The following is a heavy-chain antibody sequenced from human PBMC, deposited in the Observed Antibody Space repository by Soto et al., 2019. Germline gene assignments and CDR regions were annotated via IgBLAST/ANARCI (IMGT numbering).Heavy chain of an antibody. CDR3: ARDTARAMVRIYYGMDV. Sequence: QVQLVESGGGVVQPGRSLRLSCAASGFTFSSYGMHWVRQAPGKGLEWVAVIWYDGSNKYYADSVKGRFTISRDNSKNTLSLQMNSLRAEDTAVYYCARDTARAMVRIYYGMDVWGQGTTVTVSS. D-gene: IGHD5-18*01. J-gene: IGHJ6*02. CDR1: GFTFSSYG. V-gene: IGHV3-33*01. CDR2: IWYDGSNK.